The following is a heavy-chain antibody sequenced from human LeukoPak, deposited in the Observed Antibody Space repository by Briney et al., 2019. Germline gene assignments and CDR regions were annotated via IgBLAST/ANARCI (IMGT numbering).Heavy chain of an antibody. V-gene: IGHV3-9*01. CDR3: ARNGILGIAAAVDV. Sequence: PGGSLRLSCAASGFTFDDYAMHWVRQAPGKGLEWVSGISWNSGSIGYADSVKGRFTISRDNAKNSVYLQMNSLRAEDTAVYYCARNGILGIAAAVDVWGKGTTVTVSS. CDR1: GFTFDDYA. D-gene: IGHD6-13*01. J-gene: IGHJ6*04. CDR2: ISWNSGSI.